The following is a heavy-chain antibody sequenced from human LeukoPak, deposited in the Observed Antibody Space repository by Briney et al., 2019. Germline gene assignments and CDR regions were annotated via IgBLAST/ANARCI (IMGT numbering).Heavy chain of an antibody. V-gene: IGHV4-4*07. Sequence: SETLSLTCTVSGDSISSYYWSWIRQPAGKGLEWIGRIYTSGSTNYNPSLKSRVTMSVDTSKNQFSLKLSSVTAADTAAYFCARDRYLRDYYYYYMDVWGKGTTVTVSS. CDR3: ARDRYLRDYYYYYMDV. J-gene: IGHJ6*03. D-gene: IGHD1-14*01. CDR1: GDSISSYY. CDR2: IYTSGST.